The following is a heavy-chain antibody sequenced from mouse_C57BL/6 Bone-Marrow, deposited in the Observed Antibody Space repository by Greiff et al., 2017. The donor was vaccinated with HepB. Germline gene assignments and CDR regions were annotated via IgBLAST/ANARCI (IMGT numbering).Heavy chain of an antibody. V-gene: IGHV5-4*03. CDR1: GFTFSSYA. D-gene: IGHD1-1*01. J-gene: IGHJ3*01. CDR2: ISDGGSYT. CDR3: AREYYYGSWFAD. Sequence: EVMLVESGGGLVKPGGSLKLSCAASGFTFSSYAMSWVRQTPEKRLEWVATISDGGSYTYYPDNVKGRFTISRDNAKNNLYLQMSHLKSEDTAMYYCAREYYYGSWFADWGQGTLVTVSA.